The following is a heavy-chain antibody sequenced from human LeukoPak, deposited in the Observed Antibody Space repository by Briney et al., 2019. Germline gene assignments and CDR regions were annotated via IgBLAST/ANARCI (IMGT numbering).Heavy chain of an antibody. CDR3: ARGSSSSEDWYFDL. D-gene: IGHD6-6*01. CDR2: MNPNSGNT. V-gene: IGHV1-8*01. CDR1: GYTFTSYD. Sequence: GASVKVSCKASGYTFTSYDINWVRQATGQGLEWMGWMNPNSGNTGYAQKFQGRVTMTRNTSISTAYMELSSLRSEDTAVCYCARGSSSSEDWYFDLWGRGTLVTVSS. J-gene: IGHJ2*01.